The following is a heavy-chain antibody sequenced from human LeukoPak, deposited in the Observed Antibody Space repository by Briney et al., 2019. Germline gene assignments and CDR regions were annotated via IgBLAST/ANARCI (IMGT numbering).Heavy chain of an antibody. J-gene: IGHJ3*02. CDR2: FDPEDGET. Sequence: ASVKVSCKVSGYNHTELSMLWVRQAPGKGLEWMGGFDPEDGETIYAQKFQGRVTMTEDTSTDTAYMELSSLRSEDTAVYYCGTDRPPILDLAFDIWGLGTMVTVSS. V-gene: IGHV1-24*01. CDR3: GTDRPPILDLAFDI. CDR1: GYNHTELS.